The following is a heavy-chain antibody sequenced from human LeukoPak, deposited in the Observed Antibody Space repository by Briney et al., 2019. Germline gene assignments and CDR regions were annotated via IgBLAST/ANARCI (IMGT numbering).Heavy chain of an antibody. CDR2: INTDGSDA. Sequence: GGSLRLSCAASGFTFSDTWMHWVRQAPGKGLMWVARINTDGSDAVYAGSVKGRFTISRDNTQNTLRLQMHSLRAEDTAMYYCPRVYGCPFDLWGQGNLVTVSS. J-gene: IGHJ4*02. D-gene: IGHD4-17*01. CDR1: GFTFSDTW. V-gene: IGHV3-74*01. CDR3: PRVYGCPFDL.